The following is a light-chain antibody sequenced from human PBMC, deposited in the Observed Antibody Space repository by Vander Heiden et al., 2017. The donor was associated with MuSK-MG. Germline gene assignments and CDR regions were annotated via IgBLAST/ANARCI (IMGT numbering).Light chain of an antibody. CDR3: QQDYNLPIT. CDR2: DAS. Sequence: DIQMTQSPSSLSASVGDRVTITCQASQDISNYLNWYQQKPGKAPKLLIYDASNLETGVPSRFSGSGSGTDFTFTISSLQPEDFATYYCQQDYNLPITFGQGTRLEIK. CDR1: QDISNY. J-gene: IGKJ5*01. V-gene: IGKV1-33*01.